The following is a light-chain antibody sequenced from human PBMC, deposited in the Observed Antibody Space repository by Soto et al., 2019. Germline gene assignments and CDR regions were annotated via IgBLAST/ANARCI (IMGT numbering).Light chain of an antibody. V-gene: IGKV1-39*01. CDR3: QQTYTVPLT. J-gene: IGKJ4*01. CDR2: ATS. CDR1: QNINTY. Sequence: DIQMTQSPSSLSASVGDRVTITCRASQNINTYLNWYQHKPGKAPKPLILATSRLESGVPSRFSGSGSETDFTLTISDLQPEDFATYYCQQTYTVPLTFGGGTKVDIK.